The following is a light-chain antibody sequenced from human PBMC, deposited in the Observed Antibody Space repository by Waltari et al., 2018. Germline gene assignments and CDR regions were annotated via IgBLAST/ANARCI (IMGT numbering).Light chain of an antibody. CDR2: DVS. Sequence: QSALTQPASVSGSPGQSITISCTGTSGDIGPSNYVSWYQQYTDRAPEILIYDVSHRPSRISNRFSGSKSGYTASLTISDLQAEDEADYFCSSYSTTNTLIFGGGTRLTV. J-gene: IGLJ2*01. V-gene: IGLV2-14*03. CDR3: SSYSTTNTLI. CDR1: SGDIGPSNY.